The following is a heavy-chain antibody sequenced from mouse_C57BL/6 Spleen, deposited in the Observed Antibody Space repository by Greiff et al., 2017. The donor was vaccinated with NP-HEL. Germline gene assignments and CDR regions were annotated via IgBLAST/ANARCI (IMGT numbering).Heavy chain of an antibody. CDR3: ARLGRLYYYAMDY. J-gene: IGHJ4*01. CDR2: ISSGSSTI. D-gene: IGHD4-1*01. V-gene: IGHV5-17*01. CDR1: GFTFSDYG. Sequence: EVKVVESGGGLVKPGGSLKLSCAASGFTFSDYGMHWVRQAPEKGLEWVAYISSGSSTIYYADTVKGRFTISRDNAKNTLFLQMTSLRSEDTAMYYCARLGRLYYYAMDYWGQGTSVTVSS.